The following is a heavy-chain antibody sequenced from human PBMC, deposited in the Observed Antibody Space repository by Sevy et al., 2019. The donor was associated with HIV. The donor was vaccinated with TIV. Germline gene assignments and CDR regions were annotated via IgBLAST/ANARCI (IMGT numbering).Heavy chain of an antibody. D-gene: IGHD1-26*01. J-gene: IGHJ6*02. CDR2: FDPTGGSR. Sequence: ASVKVSCKTSGYTFSTYYIYWVRQAPGQGLEWIGIFDPTGGSRSYAQRFQGRLTMTGDTSTSTACNELSSLTSEDTAVYYCARDRDVSGNYLEYFYYAMDVWGQGTTVTVSS. CDR1: GYTFSTYY. V-gene: IGHV1-46*01. CDR3: ARDRDVSGNYLEYFYYAMDV.